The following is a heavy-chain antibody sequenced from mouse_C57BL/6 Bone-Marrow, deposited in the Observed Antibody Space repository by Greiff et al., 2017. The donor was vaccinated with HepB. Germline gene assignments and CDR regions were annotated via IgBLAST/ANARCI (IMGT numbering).Heavy chain of an antibody. J-gene: IGHJ3*01. V-gene: IGHV10-1*01. CDR2: IRSKSNNYAT. Sequence: EAGGGLVQPKGSLKLSCAASGFSFNTYAMNWVRQAPGKGLEWVARIRSKSNNYATYYADSVKDRFTISRDDSESMLYLQMNNLKTEDTAMYYCVRPSPAWFAYWGQGTLVTVSA. CDR3: VRPSPAWFAY. CDR1: GFSFNTYA.